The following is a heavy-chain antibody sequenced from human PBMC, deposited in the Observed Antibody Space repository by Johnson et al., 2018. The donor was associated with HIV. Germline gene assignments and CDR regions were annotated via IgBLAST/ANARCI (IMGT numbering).Heavy chain of an antibody. Sequence: QVQLVESGGGVVQPGGSLRLSCAASGFTFSSNAMHWVRQAPGKGLERVVVISYAGSNKSYADSVKGRFTISRDTSKNTLYFQMNGLRAEDTALYYCAKQNRGAFDIWGQGTMVTVSS. CDR1: GFTFSSNA. CDR2: ISYAGSNK. CDR3: AKQNRGAFDI. J-gene: IGHJ3*02. V-gene: IGHV3-30-3*02.